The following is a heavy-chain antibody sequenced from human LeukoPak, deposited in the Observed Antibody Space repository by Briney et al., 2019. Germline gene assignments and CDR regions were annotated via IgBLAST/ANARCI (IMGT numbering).Heavy chain of an antibody. CDR2: IYYSGST. Sequence: SETLSLTCTVSGGSISSYYWSWIRQPTGKGLEWIGYIYYSGSTNYNPSLKSRVTISVDTSKNQFSLKLSSVTAADTAVYYCARGKDYYGDHIGFDYWGQGTLVTVSS. D-gene: IGHD4-17*01. CDR3: ARGKDYYGDHIGFDY. V-gene: IGHV4-59*01. J-gene: IGHJ4*02. CDR1: GGSISSYY.